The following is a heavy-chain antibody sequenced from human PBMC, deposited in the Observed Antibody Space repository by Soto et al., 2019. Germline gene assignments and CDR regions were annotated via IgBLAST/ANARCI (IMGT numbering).Heavy chain of an antibody. V-gene: IGHV3-23*01. J-gene: IGHJ4*02. CDR2: ISGSGFAT. D-gene: IGHD4-17*01. Sequence: PGGSLRLSCAASGFTFSSYAMSWVRQAPGKGLEWGSTISGSGFATYYADSVKGRFTISRDISKNTLYLQMNTLRAEDTAVYYCAKGVGGPTAASDYWGQGTLVTVSS. CDR1: GFTFSSYA. CDR3: AKGVGGPTAASDY.